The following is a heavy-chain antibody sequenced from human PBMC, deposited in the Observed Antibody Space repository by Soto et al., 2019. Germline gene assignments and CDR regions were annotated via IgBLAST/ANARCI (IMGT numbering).Heavy chain of an antibody. CDR1: GGSISSSSYY. J-gene: IGHJ2*01. V-gene: IGHV4-39*01. Sequence: QLQLQESGPGLVKPSETLSLTCTVSGGSISSSSYYWGWIRQPPGKGLEWVGSISYSGSTYYNPSLKSRLTMSVDTSTNQFSLKLSSMTAADTAVYYCARQVVGATKSRYFDLWGRGTLVTVSS. CDR2: ISYSGST. CDR3: ARQVVGATKSRYFDL. D-gene: IGHD1-26*01.